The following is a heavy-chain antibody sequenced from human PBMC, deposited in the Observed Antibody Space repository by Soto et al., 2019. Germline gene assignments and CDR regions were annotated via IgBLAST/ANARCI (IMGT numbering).Heavy chain of an antibody. CDR3: ARAHPPYSSSSASFDY. D-gene: IGHD6-6*01. CDR2: IWYEGSNK. J-gene: IGHJ4*02. CDR1: GFTFSSYG. Sequence: QVQLVESGGGVVQPGRSLRLSCAASGFTFSSYGMHWVRQAPGKGLEWVAVIWYEGSNKYYADSVKGRFTISRDNSKNXVYMQMNSRRAADTAVYYCARAHPPYSSSSASFDYWGQGTLVTVSS. V-gene: IGHV3-33*01.